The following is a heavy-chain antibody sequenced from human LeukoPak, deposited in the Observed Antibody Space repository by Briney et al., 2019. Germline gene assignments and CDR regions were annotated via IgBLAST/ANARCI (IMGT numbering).Heavy chain of an antibody. Sequence: GASVKVSCKASGYTFTSYGISWVRQAPGQGLEWMGWISAYNGNTNYAQKLQGRVTMTTDTSTGTAYMELRSLRSDDTAVYYCAREGSRSLYYYYYYMDVWGKGTTVTISS. CDR3: AREGSRSLYYYYYYMDV. CDR2: ISAYNGNT. J-gene: IGHJ6*03. V-gene: IGHV1-18*01. D-gene: IGHD6-13*01. CDR1: GYTFTSYG.